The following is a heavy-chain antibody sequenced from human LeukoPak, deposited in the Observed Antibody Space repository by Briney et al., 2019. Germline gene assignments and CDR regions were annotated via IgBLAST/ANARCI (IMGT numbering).Heavy chain of an antibody. CDR2: INPNSGGT. CDR1: GYTFTGYY. CDR3: ARVRYYDSSGYYFRDSSGYYFDS. J-gene: IGHJ4*02. Sequence: ASVKVSCKASGYTFTGYYMHWVRQAPGQGLEWMGWINPNSGGTNYAQQFQGRLTMTRDTSISTAYMELSRLRSDDTAVYYCARVRYYDSSGYYFRDSSGYYFDSWGQGTLVTVSS. V-gene: IGHV1-2*02. D-gene: IGHD3-22*01.